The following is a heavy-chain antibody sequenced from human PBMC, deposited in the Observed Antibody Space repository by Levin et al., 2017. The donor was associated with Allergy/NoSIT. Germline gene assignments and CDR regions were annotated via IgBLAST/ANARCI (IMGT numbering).Heavy chain of an antibody. J-gene: IGHJ6*03. CDR3: ARGPVRGTYNYYYFMDV. CDR2: IRIKAYGATT. V-gene: IGHV3-49*03. D-gene: IGHD3-10*01. CDR1: GFTLGDYA. Sequence: GGSLRLSCTASGFTLGDYAMSWFRQAPGKGLESLGFIRIKAYGATTEYAASVKGSLTISRDDARSVVYLQMNSLKTEDTAIYYCARGPVRGTYNYYYFMDVWGEGTAVTVSS.